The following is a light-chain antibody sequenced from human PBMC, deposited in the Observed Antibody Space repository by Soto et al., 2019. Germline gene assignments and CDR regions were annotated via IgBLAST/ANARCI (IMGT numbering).Light chain of an antibody. Sequence: AIRMTQSPSSFSASPGDRVTITCRASQGISSYLAWYQQKPGKAPKLLIYAASTLQSGVPSRFSGSGSGTEFTLTISSLQSEEFAVYYCQQYNNWPQTFGQGTKV. J-gene: IGKJ1*01. V-gene: IGKV1-8*01. CDR2: AAS. CDR3: QQYNNWPQT. CDR1: QGISSY.